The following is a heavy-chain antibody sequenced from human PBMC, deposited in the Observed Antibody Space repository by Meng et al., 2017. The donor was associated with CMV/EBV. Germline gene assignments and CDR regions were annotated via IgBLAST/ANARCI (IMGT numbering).Heavy chain of an antibody. CDR3: AREGVVVPAANNWFDP. J-gene: IGHJ5*02. CDR2: ISSDSSYI. CDR1: GFTLRSYS. D-gene: IGHD2-2*01. V-gene: IGHV3-21*04. Sequence: GESLKISCAASGFTLRSYSMNWVRQAPGKGLEWVSSISSDSSYIYYADSMKGRFTISRDNAKNSLYLQINSLRVEDTAVYYCAREGVVVPAANNWFDPWGQGTLVTVSS.